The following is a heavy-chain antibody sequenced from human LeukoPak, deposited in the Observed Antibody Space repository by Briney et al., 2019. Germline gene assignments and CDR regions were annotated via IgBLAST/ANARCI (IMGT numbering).Heavy chain of an antibody. V-gene: IGHV4-4*07. D-gene: IGHD3-22*01. J-gene: IGHJ4*02. Sequence: SETLSLTCTVSGGSISSYYWSWIRQPAGKGLEWIGRIYISGSTNYNPSLKSRVTMSVDTSKNQFSLKLSSVTAADTAVYYCARDTDSSGYYYPFAYWGQGTLVTVSS. CDR2: IYISGST. CDR3: ARDTDSSGYYYPFAY. CDR1: GGSISSYY.